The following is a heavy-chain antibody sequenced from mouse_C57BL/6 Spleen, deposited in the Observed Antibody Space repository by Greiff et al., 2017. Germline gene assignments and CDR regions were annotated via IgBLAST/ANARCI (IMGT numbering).Heavy chain of an antibody. CDR1: GYTFTDYY. V-gene: IGHV1-76*01. CDR2: IYPGSGNT. D-gene: IGHD1-1*01. J-gene: IGHJ2*01. CDR3: ARCVYYGSSYYFDY. Sequence: VQGVESGAELVRPGASVKLSCKASGYTFTDYYINWVKQRPGQGLEWIARIYPGSGNTYYNEKFKGKATLTAEKSSSTAYMQLSSLTSEDSAVYFCARCVYYGSSYYFDYCAQGTTLTVSS.